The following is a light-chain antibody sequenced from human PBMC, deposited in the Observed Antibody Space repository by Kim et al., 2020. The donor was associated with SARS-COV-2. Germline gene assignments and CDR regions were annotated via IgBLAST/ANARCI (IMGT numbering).Light chain of an antibody. CDR1: SSDIGGYNY. J-gene: IGLJ3*02. Sequence: QSITISCTGSSSDIGGYNYVSWYQQHPGKAPELMIFDVNNRPSRVSNRFSGSKSGNTASLTISGLQAEDEADYYCSSYSSSSTLVVFGGGTQLTVL. CDR3: SSYSSSSTLVV. V-gene: IGLV2-14*03. CDR2: DVN.